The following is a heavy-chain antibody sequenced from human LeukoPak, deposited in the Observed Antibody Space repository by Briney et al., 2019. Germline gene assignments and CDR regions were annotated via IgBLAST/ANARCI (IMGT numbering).Heavy chain of an antibody. CDR1: GFTFTSSA. J-gene: IGHJ6*02. Sequence: SVKVSCKASGFTFTSSAMQWVRQARGQRLEWIGWIVVGSGNTNYAQMFQERVTITRDMSTSTAYMELSSLTSEDTAVYYCAASPSVTSGYYYGMDVWGQGTPVTVSS. V-gene: IGHV1-58*02. CDR2: IVVGSGNT. CDR3: AASPSVTSGYYYGMDV. D-gene: IGHD3-9*01.